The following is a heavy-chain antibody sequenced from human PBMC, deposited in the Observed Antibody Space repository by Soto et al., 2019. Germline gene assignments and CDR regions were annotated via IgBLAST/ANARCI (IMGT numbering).Heavy chain of an antibody. CDR1: KFTFRTYG. CDR2: IWYDGSNQ. D-gene: IGHD3-10*01. Sequence: PVASLRPSFAASKFTFRTYGMHWIRQAPGKGLERVAVIWYDGSNQNYAETVKGRFSISRDYSKNTLHLQMNNLRAEDMATYYCAKDLLMVRGVFYYYYGMDVWGQGT. J-gene: IGHJ6*02. V-gene: IGHV3-33*06. CDR3: AKDLLMVRGVFYYYYGMDV.